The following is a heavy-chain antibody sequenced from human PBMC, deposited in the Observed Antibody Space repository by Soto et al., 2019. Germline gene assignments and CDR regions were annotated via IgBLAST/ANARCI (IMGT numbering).Heavy chain of an antibody. CDR2: INAGNGNT. Sequence: QVQLVQSGAEVKKPGASVKVSCKASGYTFTSYAMHWVRQAPGQRLEWMGWINAGNGNTKYSQKFQGRVTITRDTSASTAYMELSSLRSEDTAVYFCARVGYCSGGSCGWGQGTLVTVSS. D-gene: IGHD2-15*01. V-gene: IGHV1-3*01. J-gene: IGHJ4*02. CDR1: GYTFTSYA. CDR3: ARVGYCSGGSCG.